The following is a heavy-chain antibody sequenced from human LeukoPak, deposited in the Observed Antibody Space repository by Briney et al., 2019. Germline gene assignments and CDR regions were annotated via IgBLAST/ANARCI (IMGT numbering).Heavy chain of an antibody. CDR1: GGSISSYY. CDR3: ASSSG. D-gene: IGHD6-19*01. Sequence: SETLSLTCTVSGGSISSYYWSWIRQPPGKGLEWIGYIYYSGSTYYNPSLKSRVTISVDTSKNQFSLKLSSVTAADTAVYYCASSSGWGQGTLVTVSS. CDR2: IYYSGST. V-gene: IGHV4-59*04. J-gene: IGHJ4*02.